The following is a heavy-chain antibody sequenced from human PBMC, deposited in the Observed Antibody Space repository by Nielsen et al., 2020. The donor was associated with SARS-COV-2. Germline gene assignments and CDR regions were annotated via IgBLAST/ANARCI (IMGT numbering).Heavy chain of an antibody. CDR2: IVVGSGNT. CDR3: ARDHLQSWGRDIVVVPAALNY. D-gene: IGHD2-2*01. J-gene: IGHJ4*02. V-gene: IGHV1-58*01. CDR1: GFTFTSSA. Sequence: KISCKASGFTFTSSAVQWVRQARGQRLEWIGWIVVGSGNTNYAQKFQGRVTMTRDTSTSTVYMELSSLRSEDTAVYYCARDHLQSWGRDIVVVPAALNYWGQGTLVTVSS.